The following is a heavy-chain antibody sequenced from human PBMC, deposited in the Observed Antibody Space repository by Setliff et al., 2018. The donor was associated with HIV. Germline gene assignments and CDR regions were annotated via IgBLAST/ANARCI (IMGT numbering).Heavy chain of an antibody. J-gene: IGHJ4*02. CDR3: ARVPVGSGSVDY. CDR2: IYYSGST. D-gene: IGHD3-10*01. Sequence: PSETLSLTCSVFGASISGSNYYWSWIRQPPGKGLEWIGYIYYSGSTNYNPSPKTRVTISLDTSRNQFSLNLSSVIAADTAVYYCARVPVGSGSVDYWGQGTLVTVSS. CDR1: GASISGSNYY. V-gene: IGHV4-61*01.